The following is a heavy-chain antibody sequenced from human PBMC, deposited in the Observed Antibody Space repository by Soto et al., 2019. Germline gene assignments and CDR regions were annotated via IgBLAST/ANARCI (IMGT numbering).Heavy chain of an antibody. CDR1: GGTFSSYA. CDR3: VRIPGRYYDSSGYFDY. Sequence: SAKVSCKACGGTFSSYAISWVRQAPGQGLEWMGGIIPIFGTANYAQKFQGRVTITADESTSTAYMELSSLRSEDTAVYYCVRIPGRYYDSSGYFDYWGQGTLVTVSS. CDR2: IIPIFGTA. V-gene: IGHV1-69*13. D-gene: IGHD3-22*01. J-gene: IGHJ4*02.